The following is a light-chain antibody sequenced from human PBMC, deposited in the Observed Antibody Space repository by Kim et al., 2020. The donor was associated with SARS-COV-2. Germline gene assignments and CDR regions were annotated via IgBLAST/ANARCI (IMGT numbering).Light chain of an antibody. Sequence: DIQMTKSPSSLAASVGDRVTVACRASQSIGTRLNWYQQRPGKAPKLLIYAASSLQSGVPSRFSGTGSGTDFTLTISSLQPEDFATYYCQQSHSTPWLTFGGGTKVDIK. CDR1: QSIGTR. CDR3: QQSHSTPWLT. J-gene: IGKJ4*01. V-gene: IGKV1-39*01. CDR2: AAS.